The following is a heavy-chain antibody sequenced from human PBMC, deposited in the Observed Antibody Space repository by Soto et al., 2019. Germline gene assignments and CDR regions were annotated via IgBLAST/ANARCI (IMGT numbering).Heavy chain of an antibody. CDR1: GGSISSGGYY. J-gene: IGHJ5*02. CDR3: ARNGDFTRPGCIVGCFDP. V-gene: IGHV4-31*11. CDR2: IYYSGTT. D-gene: IGHD6-6*01. Sequence: SETLSLTCAVSGGSISSGGYYWTWIRQHPGKGLEWIGHIYYSGTTYYNPSLKSRITISIDTSKNQFSLKLNSVTAADTAIYYCARNGDFTRPGCIVGCFDPWGQGTLVNVAS.